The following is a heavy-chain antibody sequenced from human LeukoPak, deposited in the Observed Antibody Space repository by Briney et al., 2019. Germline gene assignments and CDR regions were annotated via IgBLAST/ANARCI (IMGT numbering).Heavy chain of an antibody. CDR3: ARGLYYYDSSGYPD. V-gene: IGHV3-30*02. CDR2: IRYDGSNE. D-gene: IGHD3-22*01. J-gene: IGHJ4*02. CDR1: GFTFSNYG. Sequence: GGSLRLSCAASGFTFSNYGMHWVRQAPGKGLEWVAFIRYDGSNEYYADSVKGRFTISRDNSKNTLYLQMNSLRTEDTAVYYCARGLYYYDSSGYPDWGQGTLVTVSS.